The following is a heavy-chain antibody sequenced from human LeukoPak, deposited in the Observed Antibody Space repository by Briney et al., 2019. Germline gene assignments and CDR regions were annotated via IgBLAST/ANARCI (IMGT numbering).Heavy chain of an antibody. V-gene: IGHV3-74*01. D-gene: IGHD3-9*01. CDR2: INSDGSST. J-gene: IGHJ4*02. CDR3: TRSCHSTGYYNVIPFFDY. CDR1: GFTFSSYW. Sequence: GGSLRLSCAASGFTFSSYWMHWVRQAPGKGLVWVSRINSDGSSTSYADSVKGRFAISRDNSKSMLYLQMDSLKAKDTAMYYCTRSCHSTGYYNVIPFFDYWGQGTLVTVSS.